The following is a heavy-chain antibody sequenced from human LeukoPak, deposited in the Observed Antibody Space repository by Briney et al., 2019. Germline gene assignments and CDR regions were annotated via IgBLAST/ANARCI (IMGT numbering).Heavy chain of an antibody. CDR1: GGSIGSYY. Sequence: SETLSLTCTVSGGSIGSYYWSWIRQPPGKGLEWIGYIYSSGSTNYNPSLKSRVTMSVDTSKNQFSLKLSSVTAADTAVYYCARLDGSRFDYWGQGTLVTVSS. V-gene: IGHV4-4*08. CDR3: ARLDGSRFDY. CDR2: IYSSGST. J-gene: IGHJ4*02. D-gene: IGHD6-13*01.